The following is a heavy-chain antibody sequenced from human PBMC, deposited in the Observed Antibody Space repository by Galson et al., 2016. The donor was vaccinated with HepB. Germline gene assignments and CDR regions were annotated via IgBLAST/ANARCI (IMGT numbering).Heavy chain of an antibody. CDR1: GGSMTGHY. V-gene: IGHV4-59*08. CDR2: IYYSGST. J-gene: IGHJ6*02. Sequence: SETLSLTCTVSGGSMTGHYWGWIRQPPGKGLEWIGYIYYSGSTNYSPSFQSRITMSVDMSKNQLSLEVRSVTAADTALYFCARSPNYFTLYGLDVWGQGTAVTVSS. CDR3: ARSPNYFTLYGLDV. D-gene: IGHD2/OR15-2a*01.